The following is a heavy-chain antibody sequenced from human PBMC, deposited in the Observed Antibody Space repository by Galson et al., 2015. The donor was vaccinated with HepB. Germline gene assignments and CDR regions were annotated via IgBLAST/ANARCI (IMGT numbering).Heavy chain of an antibody. CDR3: AKIYNSTSE. Sequence: LRLSCAASGFTFSLFSMHWVRQAPGKGLEFVSGITRNAYDTDYSDSVKGRFTISRENSKNTLYLQMSSLGTEDTAVYHCAKIYNSTSEWGQGTLVTVSS. V-gene: IGHV3-64D*06. D-gene: IGHD1-1*01. CDR1: GFTFSLFS. J-gene: IGHJ4*02. CDR2: ITRNAYDT.